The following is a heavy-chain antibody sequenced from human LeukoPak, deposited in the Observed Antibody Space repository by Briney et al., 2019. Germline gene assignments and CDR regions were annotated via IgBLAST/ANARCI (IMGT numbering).Heavy chain of an antibody. CDR3: ARVGGTNYYYYGMDV. V-gene: IGHV4-59*01. CDR2: IYYSGST. D-gene: IGHD1-26*01. CDR1: GGSISNYY. J-gene: IGHJ6*02. Sequence: PSETLSLTCTVSGGSISNYYWSWIRQPPGKGLEWIGYIYYSGSTNYNPSLKSRVIISVDTSKNQFSLKLSSVTAAGTAVYYCARVGGTNYYYYGMDVWGQGTTVTVSS.